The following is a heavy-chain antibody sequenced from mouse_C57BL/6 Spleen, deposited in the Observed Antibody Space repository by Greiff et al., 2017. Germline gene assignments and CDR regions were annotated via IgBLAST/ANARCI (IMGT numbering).Heavy chain of an antibody. V-gene: IGHV1-50*01. Sequence: QVQLQQPGAELVKPGASVKLSCKASGYTFTSYWMQWVKQRPGQGLEWIGEIDPSDSYTNYNQKFKGKATLTVDTSSSTAYMQLSSLTSEDSAVYYCARAPYDYDVGYYAMDYWGQGTSVTVSS. CDR1: GYTFTSYW. CDR3: ARAPYDYDVGYYAMDY. D-gene: IGHD2-4*01. J-gene: IGHJ4*01. CDR2: IDPSDSYT.